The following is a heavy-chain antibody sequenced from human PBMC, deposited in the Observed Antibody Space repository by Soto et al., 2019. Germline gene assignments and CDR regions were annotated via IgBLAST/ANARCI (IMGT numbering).Heavy chain of an antibody. CDR1: GFTFSSYD. J-gene: IGHJ4*02. CDR3: AKGDCSGGRCYRGFDY. D-gene: IGHD2-15*01. Sequence: GGSLRLSCAASGFTFSSYDMSWVRQSPGKGLEWVSGVSASGSITSYADSAKGRFTISRDNAKNTMFLQMNSLRAEDTAVYFCAKGDCSGGRCYRGFDYWGQGTLVTVSS. CDR2: VSASGSIT. V-gene: IGHV3-23*01.